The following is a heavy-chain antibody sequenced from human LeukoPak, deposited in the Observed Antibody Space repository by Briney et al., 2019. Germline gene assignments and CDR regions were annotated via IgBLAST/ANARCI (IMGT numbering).Heavy chain of an antibody. CDR1: GGTFSTYA. V-gene: IGHV1-69*13. CDR2: IIPIFGTA. Sequence: ASVKVSCKASGGTFSTYAISWVQQAPGQGLEWMGGIIPIFGTANYAQKFQGRATITADESTSTAYMELSSLRSEDTAVYYCARDLNTISGEVHYYYYMDVWGKGTTVTVSS. D-gene: IGHD3-3*01. J-gene: IGHJ6*03. CDR3: ARDLNTISGEVHYYYYMDV.